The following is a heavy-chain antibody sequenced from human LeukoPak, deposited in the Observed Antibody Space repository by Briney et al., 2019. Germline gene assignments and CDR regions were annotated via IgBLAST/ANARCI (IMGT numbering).Heavy chain of an antibody. J-gene: IGHJ4*02. CDR2: INHSGST. CDR1: GGSFSGYY. Sequence: PSETLSLTCAVYGGSFSGYYWSWIRQPPGKGLEWIGEINHSGSTNYNPSLKSRVTISVDTSKNQFSLKLSSVTAADTAVYYCARSHGRVSRQLYFDYWGQGTLVTVSS. D-gene: IGHD6-13*01. V-gene: IGHV4-34*01. CDR3: ARSHGRVSRQLYFDY.